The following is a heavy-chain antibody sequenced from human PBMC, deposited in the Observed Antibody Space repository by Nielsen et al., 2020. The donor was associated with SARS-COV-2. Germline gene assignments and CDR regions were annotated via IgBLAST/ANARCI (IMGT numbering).Heavy chain of an antibody. V-gene: IGHV6-1*01. CDR2: TYYSSKWYN. CDR3: ARDYFASGSYWSFDS. CDR1: GDSVSSNSAA. D-gene: IGHD3-10*01. J-gene: IGHJ4*02. Sequence: SQTLSHTCAIPGDSVSSNSAAWNWTRQSPSRGLEWLGRTYYSSKWYNDSAGSVKSRMTINPDTSNYLFSLHLSSVTPEDTAVYFCARDYFASGSYWSFDSWGQGALVTVSS.